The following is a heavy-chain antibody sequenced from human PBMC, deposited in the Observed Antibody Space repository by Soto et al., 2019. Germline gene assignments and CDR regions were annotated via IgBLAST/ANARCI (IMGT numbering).Heavy chain of an antibody. V-gene: IGHV3-7*01. CDR1: GFTFSSYW. D-gene: IGHD3-10*01. Sequence: EVQLVESGGGLVQPGGSLRLSCAASGFTFSSYWMSWVRQAPGKGLEWVANIKQDGSEKYYVDSVKGRFTISRDNAKNSLYLQMNSLRAEDTAVYYCARVLVRGVRGLYLDYWGQGTLVTVSS. J-gene: IGHJ4*02. CDR3: ARVLVRGVRGLYLDY. CDR2: IKQDGSEK.